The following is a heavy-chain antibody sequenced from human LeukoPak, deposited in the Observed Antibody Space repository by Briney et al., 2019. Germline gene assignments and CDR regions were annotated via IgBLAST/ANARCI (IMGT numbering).Heavy chain of an antibody. CDR2: ISAYNGNT. CDR1: GYTFTSYG. D-gene: IGHD3-22*01. V-gene: IGHV1-18*01. CDR3: ARDITTASGGYYYGMDV. J-gene: IGHJ6*02. Sequence: ASVKVSCKASGYTFTSYGISWVRQAPGQGLEWMGWISAYNGNTNYAQKLQGRVTMTSDTSTSTAYMELRSLRSDDTAVYYCARDITTASGGYYYGMDVWGQGTTVTVSS.